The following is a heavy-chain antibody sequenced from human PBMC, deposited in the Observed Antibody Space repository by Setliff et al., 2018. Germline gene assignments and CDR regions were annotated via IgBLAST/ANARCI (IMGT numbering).Heavy chain of an antibody. CDR1: GGTFSDYY. V-gene: IGHV4-34*01. D-gene: IGHD3-3*01. CDR2: INHSGST. CDR3: ARMSGFQYMDV. J-gene: IGHJ6*03. Sequence: TSETLSLTCAAYGGTFSDYYWTWIRQPPGKGLEWVGEINHSGSTKCNPSLKSRVTLSVDTPKNQFSLELTSVTAADAAMYYCARMSGFQYMDVWGKGTTVTVSS.